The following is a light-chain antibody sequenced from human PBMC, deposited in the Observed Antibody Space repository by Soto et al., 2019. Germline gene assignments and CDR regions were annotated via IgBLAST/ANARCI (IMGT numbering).Light chain of an antibody. CDR1: QSVSSD. Sequence: EIVLTQSPATLSLSPGKRATLSCRASQSVSSDLAWYQQKPGQAPRLLIYDASKRATGFPARFSGSGSGTDFTLTISSLEPEDFAVYYCQQRSNWPRTFGQGTKVEIK. V-gene: IGKV3-11*01. CDR2: DAS. CDR3: QQRSNWPRT. J-gene: IGKJ2*01.